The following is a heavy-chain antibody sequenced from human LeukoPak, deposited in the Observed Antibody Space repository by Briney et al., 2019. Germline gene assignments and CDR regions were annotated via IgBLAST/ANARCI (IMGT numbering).Heavy chain of an antibody. V-gene: IGHV4-39*01. CDR2: IYYSGST. D-gene: IGHD3-10*02. J-gene: IGHJ5*02. CDR3: ARLFRLPADDTMS. CDR1: GDSIYSNNYH. Sequence: SETLSLTCTVSGDSIYSNNYHWGWIRQPPGKGLEWIGSIYYSGSTYYNPSLKSRVTISVDTSKNQFSLKLSSVTAADTAVYYCARLFRLPADDTMSWGQGTLVTVSS.